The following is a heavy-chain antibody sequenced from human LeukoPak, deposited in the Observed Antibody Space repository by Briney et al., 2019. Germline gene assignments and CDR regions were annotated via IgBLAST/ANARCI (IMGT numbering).Heavy chain of an antibody. CDR1: GYTFTGYY. CDR2: INPNSGGT. Sequence: ASVKVSCKASGYTFTGYYMHWVRQAPGQGLEWMGWINPNSGGTNYAQKFQGRVTMTRDTSISTAYMELSRLRSDDTAVYYCARALIAAAKYLHYYYYMDVWGKGTTVTVSS. CDR3: ARALIAAAKYLHYYYYMDV. V-gene: IGHV1-2*02. J-gene: IGHJ6*03. D-gene: IGHD6-13*01.